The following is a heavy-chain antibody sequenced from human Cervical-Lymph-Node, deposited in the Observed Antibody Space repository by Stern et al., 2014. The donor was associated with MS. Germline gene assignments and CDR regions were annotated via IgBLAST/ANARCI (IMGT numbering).Heavy chain of an antibody. Sequence: QVTLRESGPTLVKPTQTLTLTCTFSGFSLSTSGLGVAWIRQPPGKALAWLALIYWDDEKRYTPSLKSRLTITKDTSKNQVVLTMTNMDPVDTATYYCAHVGVSREYIFGVFDYWGQGTLVTVSS. CDR1: GFSLSTSGLG. CDR3: AHVGVSREYIFGVFDY. V-gene: IGHV2-5*02. D-gene: IGHD5-18*01. CDR2: IYWDDEK. J-gene: IGHJ4*02.